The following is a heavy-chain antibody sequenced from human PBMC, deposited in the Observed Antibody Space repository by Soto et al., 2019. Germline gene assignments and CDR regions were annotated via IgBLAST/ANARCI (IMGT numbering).Heavy chain of an antibody. CDR2: IIPIFGTA. CDR3: ARDLVDNDGYYSYYGMDV. D-gene: IGHD5-12*01. J-gene: IGHJ6*02. Sequence: SVKVSCKASGGTFSSYAISWVRQAPGQGLEWMGGIIPIFGTANYAQKFQGRVTITADKSTSTAYMELSSLRSEDTAVYYCARDLVDNDGYYSYYGMDVWGQGXTVTVSS. V-gene: IGHV1-69*06. CDR1: GGTFSSYA.